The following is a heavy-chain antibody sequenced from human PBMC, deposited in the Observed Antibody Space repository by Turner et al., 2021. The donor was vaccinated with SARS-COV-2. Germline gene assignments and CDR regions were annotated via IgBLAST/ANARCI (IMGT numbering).Heavy chain of an antibody. V-gene: IGHV4-34*01. CDR3: AISGWSLWYFDY. CDR1: CESFSGYY. J-gene: IGHJ4*02. CDR2: INHDGST. D-gene: IGHD6-19*01. Sequence: AQLQQWGAGLLKPPENLYLTCTVYCESFSGYYWSWIRQPHGKGLVCIGKINHDGSTNYNPTLKSRVPIAVDSSKIQFSLKLGSVAAADTAVYYCAISGWSLWYFDYWGQGTLVTVSS.